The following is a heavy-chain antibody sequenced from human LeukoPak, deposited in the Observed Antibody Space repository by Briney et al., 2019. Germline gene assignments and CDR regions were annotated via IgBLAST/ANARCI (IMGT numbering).Heavy chain of an antibody. J-gene: IGHJ6*02. D-gene: IGHD2-21*02. CDR3: ARQVDPCGGDCYPKDYGMDV. CDR2: IYYSGST. CDR1: GGSISSSSYY. V-gene: IGHV4-39*01. Sequence: SETLSLTCTVSGGSISSSSYYWGWIRQPPGKGLEWIGSIYYSGSTYYNPSLKSRVTISVDTSKNQFSLKLSSVTAADTAVYYCARQVDPCGGDCYPKDYGMDVWGQGPRSPSP.